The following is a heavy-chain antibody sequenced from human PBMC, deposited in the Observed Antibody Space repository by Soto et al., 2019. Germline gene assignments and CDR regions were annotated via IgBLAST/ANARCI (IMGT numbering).Heavy chain of an antibody. CDR3: ARDTSVWVVNYYYYGMDV. Sequence: PSETLSLTXTVSGGSISSYYWSWIRQPAGKGLEWIGRIYTSGSTNYNPSLKSRVTMSVDTSKNQFSLKLSSVTAADTAVYYCARDTSVWVVNYYYYGMDVWGQGTTVTVSS. J-gene: IGHJ6*02. CDR2: IYTSGST. CDR1: GGSISSYY. V-gene: IGHV4-4*07. D-gene: IGHD3-16*01.